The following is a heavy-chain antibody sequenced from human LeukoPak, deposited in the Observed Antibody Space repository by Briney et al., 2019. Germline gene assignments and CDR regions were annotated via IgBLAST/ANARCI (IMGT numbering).Heavy chain of an antibody. CDR3: AREWGSSGYYY. Sequence: SETLSLTCTVSGGSISSGSYYWSWIRQPAGKGLEWIGRIYTSGSTNYNPSLKSRVTISVDTSKNQFSLKLSSVTAADTAVYYCAREWGSSGYYYMGQGTLVTVSS. V-gene: IGHV4-61*02. CDR1: GGSISSGSYY. J-gene: IGHJ4*02. D-gene: IGHD3-22*01. CDR2: IYTSGST.